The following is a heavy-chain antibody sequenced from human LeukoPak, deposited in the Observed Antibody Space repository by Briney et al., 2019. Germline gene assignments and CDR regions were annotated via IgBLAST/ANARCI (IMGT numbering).Heavy chain of an antibody. CDR3: ARAGWNWNYALDY. CDR1: GGSISSSSYY. CDR2: IYYSGST. V-gene: IGHV4-39*07. D-gene: IGHD1-7*01. Sequence: PSETLSLTCTVSGGSISSSSYYWGWIRQPPGKGLEWIGSIYYSGSTYYNPSLKSRVTISVDTSKNQFSLKLSSVTAADTAVYYCARAGWNWNYALDYWGQGTLVTVSS. J-gene: IGHJ4*02.